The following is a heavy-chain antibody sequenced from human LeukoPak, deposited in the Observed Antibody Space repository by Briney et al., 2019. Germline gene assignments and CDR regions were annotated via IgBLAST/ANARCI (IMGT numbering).Heavy chain of an antibody. CDR2: IYFSGST. V-gene: IGHV4-39*02. CDR1: GGSVSSSTYY. CDR3: ARGRRMAAPYFDY. D-gene: IGHD6-6*01. J-gene: IGHJ4*02. Sequence: SETLSLTCTVSGGSVSSSTYYWGWIRQPPGKGLEWIGSIYFSGSTYYNPSLKSRVTISVDTSKNHFSLKLSSVTAADTAVYYCARGRRMAAPYFDYWGQGTLITVSS.